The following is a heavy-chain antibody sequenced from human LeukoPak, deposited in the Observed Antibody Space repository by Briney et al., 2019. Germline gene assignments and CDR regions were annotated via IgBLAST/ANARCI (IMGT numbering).Heavy chain of an antibody. CDR2: INPNSGGT. Sequence: ASVTVSCKASGYTFTGYYMHWVRQAPGQGLEWMGWINPNSGGTNYAQKFQGRVTMTRDTSISTAYMELSRLRSDDTAVYYCARSEDFGLQIDYWGQGTLVTVSS. J-gene: IGHJ4*02. CDR1: GYTFTGYY. D-gene: IGHD3/OR15-3a*01. CDR3: ARSEDFGLQIDY. V-gene: IGHV1-2*02.